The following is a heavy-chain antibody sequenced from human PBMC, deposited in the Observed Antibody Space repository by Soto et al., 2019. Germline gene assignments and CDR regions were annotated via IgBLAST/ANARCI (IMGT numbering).Heavy chain of an antibody. CDR2: INHSGST. CDR3: ARVGGATICGVVIHHQQFDY. D-gene: IGHD3-3*01. J-gene: IGHJ4*02. Sequence: SETLSLTCAVYGGSLSGYYWSWIRQPPGKGLEWIGEINHSGSTNYNPSLKSRVTISVDTSKNQFSLKLSSVTAADTAVYYCARVGGATICGVVIHHQQFDYWGQGTLVTVSS. V-gene: IGHV4-34*01. CDR1: GGSLSGYY.